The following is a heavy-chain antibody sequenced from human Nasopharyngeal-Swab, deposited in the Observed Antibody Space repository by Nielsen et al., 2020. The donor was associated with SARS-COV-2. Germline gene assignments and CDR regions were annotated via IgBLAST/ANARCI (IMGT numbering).Heavy chain of an antibody. Sequence: GESLKISCAASGFVFSGSAIHWVRQASGKGLEWVGRIGDKDHNYATTYGAAVKGGFTISRDDSKNTAFLQMDSLKTEDTALYYCTTDYYFDYWGQGTLVTVSS. J-gene: IGHJ4*02. CDR2: IGDKDHNYAT. CDR1: GFVFSGSA. V-gene: IGHV3-73*01. CDR3: TTDYYFDY.